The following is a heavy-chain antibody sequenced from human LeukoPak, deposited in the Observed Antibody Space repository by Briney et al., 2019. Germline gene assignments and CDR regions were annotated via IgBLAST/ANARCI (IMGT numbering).Heavy chain of an antibody. CDR1: GFTFSSYG. Sequence: WGSLTLSCAASGFTFSSYGMHWIRQAPGKGLEWVAVISYDGSNKYYSDSVKGRFTISRDNAKNSLYLQMNSLRAEDTAVYYCAELGITMIGGVWGKGTTVTISS. CDR2: ISYDGSNK. CDR3: AELGITMIGGV. V-gene: IGHV3-30*18. J-gene: IGHJ6*04. D-gene: IGHD3-10*02.